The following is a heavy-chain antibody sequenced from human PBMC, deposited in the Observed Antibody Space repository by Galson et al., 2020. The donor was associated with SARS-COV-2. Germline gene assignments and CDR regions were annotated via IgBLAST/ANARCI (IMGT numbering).Heavy chain of an antibody. CDR2: INTNTGNP. V-gene: IGHV7-4-1*01. Sequence: ASVKVSCKASGYTFTSYAMNWVRQAPGQGLEWMGWINTNTGNPTYAQGFTGRFVFSLDTSVSTAYLQICSLKAEDTAVYYCASYSGYCSSTSCYADAFDIWGQGTMVTVSS. CDR1: GYTFTSYA. J-gene: IGHJ3*02. CDR3: ASYSGYCSSTSCYADAFDI. D-gene: IGHD2-2*01.